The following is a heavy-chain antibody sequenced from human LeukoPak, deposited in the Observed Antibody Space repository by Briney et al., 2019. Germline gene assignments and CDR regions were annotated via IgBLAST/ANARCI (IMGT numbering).Heavy chain of an antibody. Sequence: PGGSLRLSCAASGFTLSRHSMHWVPQAPGKGLEWVALISYDGGSKYYADSVEGRFTISRDNSKNTLYLQVDSLRAEDTAVYYCARDNGYRNGHAFDFWGQGTLVTVSS. D-gene: IGHD5-18*01. CDR2: ISYDGGSK. J-gene: IGHJ4*02. V-gene: IGHV3-30-3*01. CDR1: GFTLSRHS. CDR3: ARDNGYRNGHAFDF.